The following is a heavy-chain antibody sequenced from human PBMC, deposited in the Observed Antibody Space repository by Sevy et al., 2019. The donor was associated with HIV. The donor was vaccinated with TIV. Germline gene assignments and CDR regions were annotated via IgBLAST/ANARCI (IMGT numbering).Heavy chain of an antibody. D-gene: IGHD1-26*01. CDR2: IIPIFGTA. CDR1: GGTFSSYA. CDR3: ARCLVGAPRDYYYYMDV. Sequence: ASVKVSCKASGGTFSSYAISWVRQAPGQGLEWMGGIIPIFGTANYAQKFQGRVTITADKSTSTAYMELGSLRSEDTAVYYCARCLVGAPRDYYYYMDVWGKGTTVTVSS. J-gene: IGHJ6*03. V-gene: IGHV1-69*06.